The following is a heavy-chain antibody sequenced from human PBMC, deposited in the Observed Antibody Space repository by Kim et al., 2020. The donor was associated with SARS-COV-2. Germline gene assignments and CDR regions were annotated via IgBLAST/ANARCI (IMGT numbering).Heavy chain of an antibody. D-gene: IGHD2-8*01. J-gene: IGHJ4*02. CDR1: GFIFSDYY. CDR2: INNGGTTI. CDR3: ARGMYYHFDL. V-gene: IGHV3-11*01. Sequence: GGSLRLSCTASGFIFSDYYMSWIRQAPGKGPEWLSTINNGGTTIAYAHSARGRFTISRDNSQTSVFLQVNSLTAEDTAVYYCARGMYYHFDLWGQGTLVTVSS.